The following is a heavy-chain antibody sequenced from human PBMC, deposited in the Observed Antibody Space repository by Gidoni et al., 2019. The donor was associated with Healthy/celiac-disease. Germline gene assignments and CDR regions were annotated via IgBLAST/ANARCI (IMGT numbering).Heavy chain of an antibody. CDR2: FDPEDGET. V-gene: IGHV1-24*01. J-gene: IGHJ3*02. D-gene: IGHD1-26*01. CDR3: ATDKGVRLGGVINAFDI. CDR1: GYTLTESS. Sequence: QVQPVQFGAEVKKPGASVKVSCKVSGYTLTESSMHWVRQAPGKGLEWMGGFDPEDGETIYAQKFQGRVTMTEDTSTDTAYVELSSLRSEDTAVYYCATDKGVRLGGVINAFDIWGQGTMVTVSS.